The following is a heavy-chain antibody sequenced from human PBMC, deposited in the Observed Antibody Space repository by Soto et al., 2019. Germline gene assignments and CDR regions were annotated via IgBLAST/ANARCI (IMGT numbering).Heavy chain of an antibody. J-gene: IGHJ4*02. CDR1: GFTFSNYN. CDR3: ARTSGTIEGDY. CDR2: ISYDGSNK. V-gene: IGHV3-30-3*01. Sequence: VQLVESGGGLVQPGGSLRLSCAASGFTFSNYNMHWVRQAAGKGLEWVAVISYDGSNKYYADSVKGRFTISRDNSKNTLYLQMNSLRAEDTAMYYCARTSGTIEGDYWGQGTLVTVSS. D-gene: IGHD6-25*01.